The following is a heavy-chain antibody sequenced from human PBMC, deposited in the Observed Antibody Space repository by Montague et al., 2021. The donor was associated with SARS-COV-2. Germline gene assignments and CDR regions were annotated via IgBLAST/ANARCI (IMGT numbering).Heavy chain of an antibody. J-gene: IGHJ2*01. V-gene: IGHV4-31*03. CDR1: GGSISSGGYY. Sequence: TLSLTCTASGGSISSGGYYWSWIRQHPGKGLEWIGYIYYSGSTYYNPSLKSRVTISVDTSKNQFSLKLSSVTAADTAVYYCARVHIVVVTAMRYFDLWGRGTRVTVSS. CDR3: ARVHIVVVTAMRYFDL. CDR2: IYYSGST. D-gene: IGHD2-21*02.